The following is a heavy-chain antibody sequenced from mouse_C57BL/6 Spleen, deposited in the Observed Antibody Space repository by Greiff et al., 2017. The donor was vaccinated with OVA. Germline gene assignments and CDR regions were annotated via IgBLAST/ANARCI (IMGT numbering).Heavy chain of an antibody. CDR3: ARDSSGYPLYAMDY. V-gene: IGHV1-64*01. J-gene: IGHJ4*01. Sequence: QVQLQQPGAELVKPGASVKLSCKASGYTFTSYWMHWVKQRPGQGLEWIGMIHPNSGSTNYNEKFKSKATLTVDKSSSTAYMQLRSLTSEDSAVYYCARDSSGYPLYAMDYWGQGTSVTVSS. D-gene: IGHD3-2*02. CDR1: GYTFTSYW. CDR2: IHPNSGST.